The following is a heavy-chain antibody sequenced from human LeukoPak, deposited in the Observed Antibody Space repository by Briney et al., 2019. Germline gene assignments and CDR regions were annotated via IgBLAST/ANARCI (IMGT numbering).Heavy chain of an antibody. CDR2: VSQSGST. Sequence: SGTLSLTCPVSGSSLRNGYHWAWFRQPPGRGLEWIGSVSQSGSTYDNPSLKSRVTMSIDTSKTQFSVKMRAVTAADTAVYFCARSEINDYSIFWGQGILVTVSS. CDR3: ARSEINDYSIF. J-gene: IGHJ4*02. V-gene: IGHV4-38-2*01. CDR1: GSSLRNGYH. D-gene: IGHD4-11*01.